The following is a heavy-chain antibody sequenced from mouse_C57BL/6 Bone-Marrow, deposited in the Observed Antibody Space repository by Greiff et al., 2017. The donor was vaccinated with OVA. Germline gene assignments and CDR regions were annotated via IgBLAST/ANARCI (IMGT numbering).Heavy chain of an antibody. J-gene: IGHJ3*01. V-gene: IGHV14-4*01. D-gene: IGHD1-1*01. CDR2: IDPENGDT. CDR3: TTPYYYGSAWFAY. Sequence: VHVKQSGAELVRPGASVKLSCTASGFNIKDDYMHWVKQRPEQGLEWIGWIDPENGDTEYASKFQGKATITADTSSNTAYLQLSSLTSEDTAVYYCTTPYYYGSAWFAYWGQGTLVTVSA. CDR1: GFNIKDDY.